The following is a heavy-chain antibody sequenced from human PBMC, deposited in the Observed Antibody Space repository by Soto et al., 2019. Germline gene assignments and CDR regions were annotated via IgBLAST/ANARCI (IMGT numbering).Heavy chain of an antibody. CDR1: GYTFTSYG. D-gene: IGHD1-26*01. Sequence: ASVKVSCKASGYTFTSYGISWVRQAPGQGLEWMGWISAYNDNTNYAQKLQGRVTMTTDTSTSTAYMELRSLRSDDTAVYYCARGPIVGATSYYGMAVWGQGTTVTVSS. CDR3: ARGPIVGATSYYGMAV. V-gene: IGHV1-18*01. CDR2: ISAYNDNT. J-gene: IGHJ6*02.